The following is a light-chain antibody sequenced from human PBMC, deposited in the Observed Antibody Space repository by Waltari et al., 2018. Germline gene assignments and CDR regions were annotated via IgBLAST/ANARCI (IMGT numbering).Light chain of an antibody. CDR2: AVN. CDR1: SSDIGGYDR. Sequence: QSALTQPPPVSGSPGQSVPISCTGTSSDIGGYDRVPWYQQPPGTAPKLIIYAVNNRPSGVPDRFSGSRSANTASLTISGLQAEDEADYYCSSYTTSSTLIFGGGTKLTVL. J-gene: IGLJ2*01. CDR3: SSYTTSSTLI. V-gene: IGLV2-18*02.